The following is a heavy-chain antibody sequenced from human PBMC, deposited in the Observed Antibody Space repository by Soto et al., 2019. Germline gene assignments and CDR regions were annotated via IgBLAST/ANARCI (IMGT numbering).Heavy chain of an antibody. D-gene: IGHD2-2*01. CDR1: GFTFSSYA. Sequence: QVQLVESGGGVVQPGRSLRLSCAASGFTFSSYAMHWVRQAPGKGLEWVAVISYDGSNKYYADSVKGRFTISRDNSKNTLYLQMNSLRAEDTAVYYCARDHGPPANAFDIWGQGTMVTVSS. CDR3: ARDHGPPANAFDI. J-gene: IGHJ3*02. V-gene: IGHV3-30-3*01. CDR2: ISYDGSNK.